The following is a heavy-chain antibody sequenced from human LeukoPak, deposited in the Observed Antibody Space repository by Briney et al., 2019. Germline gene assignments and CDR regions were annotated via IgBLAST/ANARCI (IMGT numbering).Heavy chain of an antibody. Sequence: SGGSLRLSCAASGFTISSYWMSWVRQAPGKGLEWVANIKQDGSEKYYVDSVKGRFTISRDNAKNSLYLQMNSLRAEDTAVYYCARGGGLGPRLFDYWGQGTLVTVSS. D-gene: IGHD2-15*01. V-gene: IGHV3-7*04. CDR1: GFTISSYW. J-gene: IGHJ4*02. CDR2: IKQDGSEK. CDR3: ARGGGLGPRLFDY.